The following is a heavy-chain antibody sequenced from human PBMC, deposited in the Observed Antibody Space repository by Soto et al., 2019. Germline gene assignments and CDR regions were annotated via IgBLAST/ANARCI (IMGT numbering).Heavy chain of an antibody. D-gene: IGHD3-16*01. CDR1: GFTFSRYW. J-gene: IGHJ4*02. Sequence: VQLAESGGGLIQPGGSLRLSCVTSGFTFSRYWIHWVRQAPGEGLVWVSRISGDGVHTDYAESVKGRFTVSRDIAKSTGYLQMNNLRAEDTAIYYCARLGFVGEGDFWGQGILVTVSS. V-gene: IGHV3-74*01. CDR3: ARLGFVGEGDF. CDR2: ISGDGVHT.